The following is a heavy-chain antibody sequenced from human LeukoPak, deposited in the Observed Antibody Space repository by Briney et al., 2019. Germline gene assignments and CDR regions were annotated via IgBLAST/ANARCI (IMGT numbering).Heavy chain of an antibody. J-gene: IGHJ4*02. D-gene: IGHD3-22*01. CDR1: GFTFSSYS. CDR2: ISSSSSYI. Sequence: PGGSLRLSCEASGFTFSSYSMNWVRQAPGKGLEWVSSISSSSSYIYYADSVKGRFTISRDNAKNSLYLQMNSLRAEDTAVYYCASYYYDSSGYYYFNYWGQGTLVTVSS. V-gene: IGHV3-21*01. CDR3: ASYYYDSSGYYYFNY.